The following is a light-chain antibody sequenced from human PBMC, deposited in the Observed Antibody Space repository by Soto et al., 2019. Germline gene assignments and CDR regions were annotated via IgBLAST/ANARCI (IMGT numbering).Light chain of an antibody. CDR3: SSYTSSGTPVV. CDR2: DVS. CDR1: SSDVGGYNY. V-gene: IGLV2-14*01. Sequence: QSALTQPASVSGSPGQSITISCTGTSSDVGGYNYVSWYQQHPGKAPKLMIYDVSNRPSGISNRFSGSKSGNTASLTISGLQAEDEAAYYCSSYTSSGTPVVFGGGTQLTVL. J-gene: IGLJ2*01.